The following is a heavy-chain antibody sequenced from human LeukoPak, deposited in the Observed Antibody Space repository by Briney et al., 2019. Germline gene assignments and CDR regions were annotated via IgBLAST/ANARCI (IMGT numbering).Heavy chain of an antibody. J-gene: IGHJ6*02. Sequence: PGGSLSLSCVASGFIFSRYGMHWVRQAPGKGLEYVSAISNSGGSTYYANSVKGRFTISGDNSKNTLYLQMGSLRGEDMAVYYCARGLITGAAGTYYYYGMDVWGQGTTVTVSS. CDR3: ARGLITGAAGTYYYYGMDV. CDR2: ISNSGGST. D-gene: IGHD6-13*01. CDR1: GFIFSRYG. V-gene: IGHV3-64*01.